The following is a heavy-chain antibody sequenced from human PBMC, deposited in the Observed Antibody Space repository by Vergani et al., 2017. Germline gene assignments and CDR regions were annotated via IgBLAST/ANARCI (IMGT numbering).Heavy chain of an antibody. D-gene: IGHD3-10*01. CDR3: ARASMVRGHV. Sequence: QVQLQQWGAGLLKPSETLSLTCAVYGGSFSGYYWSWIRQPPGKGLERIGEINHSGSTNYNPSLKSRVTISVDTSKNQFSLKLSSVTAADTAVYYCARASMVRGHVWGKGTTVTVSS. J-gene: IGHJ6*04. CDR2: INHSGST. CDR1: GGSFSGYY. V-gene: IGHV4-34*01.